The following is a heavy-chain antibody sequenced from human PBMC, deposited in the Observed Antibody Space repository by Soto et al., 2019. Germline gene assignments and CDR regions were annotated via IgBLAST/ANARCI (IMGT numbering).Heavy chain of an antibody. CDR3: ARDRYSSGWYDLDY. CDR2: IWYDGSNK. D-gene: IGHD6-19*01. J-gene: IGHJ4*02. V-gene: IGHV3-33*01. Sequence: QVQLVESGGGVVQPGRSLRLSCAASGFTFSSYGIHWVRQSPGKGLEWVAVIWYDGSNKYYADSVKGRFTISRDNSKNTLYLQMNSLRDEDTAVYYCARDRYSSGWYDLDYWGQGTLVTVSS. CDR1: GFTFSSYG.